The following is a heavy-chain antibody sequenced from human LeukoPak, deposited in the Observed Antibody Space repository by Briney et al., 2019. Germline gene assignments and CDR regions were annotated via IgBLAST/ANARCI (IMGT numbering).Heavy chain of an antibody. CDR3: ARLDAYYDGSGYYYPGFFQH. V-gene: IGHV4-39*01. CDR1: GGSIRSRNYY. CDR2: IYYSGST. D-gene: IGHD3-22*01. J-gene: IGHJ1*01. Sequence: SETLSLTCTVSGGSIRSRNYYWGWIRQPPGKGLEWIGSIYYSGSTYYNPSLKSRVTISVDTSKNQLSLKLSSVPAADTAVYYCARLDAYYDGSGYYYPGFFQHWGQGTLVTVSS.